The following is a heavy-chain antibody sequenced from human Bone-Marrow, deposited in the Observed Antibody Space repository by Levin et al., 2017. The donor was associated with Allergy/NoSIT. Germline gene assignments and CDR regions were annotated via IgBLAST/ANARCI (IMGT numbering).Heavy chain of an antibody. J-gene: IGHJ4*02. CDR3: VRKRITGFKLEDFDY. D-gene: IGHD1-20*01. CDR1: GFTFSTCW. Sequence: PGGSLRLSCAAAGFTFSTCWMHWVRQAPGKGLVWVSRINSDASSTAYADSVKGRFTISRDNSKNTLYLQMNSLRPEDTAVYYCVRKRITGFKLEDFDYWGQGTLVTVSS. V-gene: IGHV3-74*01. CDR2: INSDASST.